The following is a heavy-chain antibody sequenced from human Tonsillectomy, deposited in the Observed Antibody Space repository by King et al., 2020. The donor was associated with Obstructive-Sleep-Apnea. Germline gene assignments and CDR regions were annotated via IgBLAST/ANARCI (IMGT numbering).Heavy chain of an antibody. CDR3: ARSLNYDFWSGFSY. V-gene: IGHV3-30*04. D-gene: IGHD3-3*01. CDR1: GFTFSSYA. Sequence: VQLVESGGGVVQPGRSLRLSCAASGFTFSSYAMHWVRQAPGKGLEWVAVISYDGSNKYYADSVKVRFTISRDNSKNTLYLQMNRLRAEDTAVYYCARSLNYDFWSGFSYWGQGTLVTVSS. J-gene: IGHJ4*02. CDR2: ISYDGSNK.